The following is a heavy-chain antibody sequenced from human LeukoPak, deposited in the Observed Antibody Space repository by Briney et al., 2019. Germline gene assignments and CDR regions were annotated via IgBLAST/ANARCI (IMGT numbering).Heavy chain of an antibody. J-gene: IGHJ4*02. CDR1: GFTFSDYY. CDR3: ARDLAGTTSYNY. V-gene: IGHV3-11*01. CDR2: ISSSGSTI. D-gene: IGHD1-1*01. Sequence: GGSLRLSCAASGFTFSDYYMSWLRQATGKGLEGVSYISSSGSTIHYADSVKGRFTISRDYAKNSLYLQMNSLGAEDTAVYYCARDLAGTTSYNYGGQGTLVTVSS.